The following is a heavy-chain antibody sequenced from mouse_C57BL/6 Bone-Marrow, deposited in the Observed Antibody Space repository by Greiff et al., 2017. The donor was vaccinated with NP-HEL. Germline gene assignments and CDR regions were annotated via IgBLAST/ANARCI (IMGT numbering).Heavy chain of an antibody. Sequence: VQLKESGGGLVQPGESLKLSCESNEYEFPSHDMSWDRKTPEKRLELVAAINSDGGSTYYPDTMERRFIISRDNTKKTLYLQMRSLRSEDTALYYCARQYGNYVRYYFDYWGQGTTLTVSS. D-gene: IGHD2-10*02. CDR2: INSDGGST. J-gene: IGHJ2*01. CDR3: ARQYGNYVRYYFDY. V-gene: IGHV5-2*01. CDR1: EYEFPSHD.